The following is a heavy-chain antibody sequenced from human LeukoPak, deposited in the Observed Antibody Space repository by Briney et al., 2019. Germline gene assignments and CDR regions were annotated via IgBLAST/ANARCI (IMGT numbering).Heavy chain of an antibody. CDR2: INPNSGGT. V-gene: IGHV1-2*02. Sequence: GASVKVSCKASGYTFTGYYMHWVRQAPGQRLEWMGWINPNSGGTNYAQKFQGRVTITTDESTSTAYMELSSLRSEDTAVYYCARLDYTYYGGWGQGTLVTVSS. D-gene: IGHD1-26*01. J-gene: IGHJ4*02. CDR1: GYTFTGYY. CDR3: ARLDYTYYGG.